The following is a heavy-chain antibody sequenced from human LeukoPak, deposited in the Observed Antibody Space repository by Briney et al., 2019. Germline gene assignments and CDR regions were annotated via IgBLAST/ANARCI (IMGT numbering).Heavy chain of an antibody. CDR2: INHSGST. CDR3: ARGHPSYYGSGSYYNGFQH. CDR1: GGSLSGYY. J-gene: IGHJ1*01. Sequence: SETLSLTCAVYGGSLSGYYWSWIRQPPGKGLEWIGEINHSGSTNYNPSLKSRVTISVDTSKNQFSLKLSSVTAADTAVYYCARGHPSYYGSGSYYNGFQHWGQGTLVTVSS. V-gene: IGHV4-34*01. D-gene: IGHD3-10*01.